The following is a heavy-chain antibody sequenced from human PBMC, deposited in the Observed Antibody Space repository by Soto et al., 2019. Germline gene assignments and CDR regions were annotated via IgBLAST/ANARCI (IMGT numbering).Heavy chain of an antibody. CDR1: PITVYNFAA. J-gene: IGHJ6*02. CDR3: AKDRALENQTPYGMDV. CDR2: ISGRGDHR. D-gene: IGHD2-2*01. V-gene: IGHV3-23*01. Sequence: EMQLLESGGGLGQPGGSLRLSCVASPITVYNFAAMSWVRQTPERGLEWVSTISGRGDHRYYADSVKGRFTISRDNSKNRLYLQMDGVRVDDTAVYYCAKDRALENQTPYGMDVWGQGTTVTV.